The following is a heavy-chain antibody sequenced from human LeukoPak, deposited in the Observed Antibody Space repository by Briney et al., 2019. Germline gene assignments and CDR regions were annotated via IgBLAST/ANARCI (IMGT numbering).Heavy chain of an antibody. J-gene: IGHJ4*02. CDR2: ISSSGSTI. Sequence: GGSLRLSCAASGFTFSSYEMNWVRQAPGKGLEWVSYISSSGSTIYYADSVKGRFTISRDNDKNSLYLQMNSLRAEDTAVYYCARDGMAAAGPKGDYWGQGTLVTVSS. D-gene: IGHD6-13*01. CDR1: GFTFSSYE. V-gene: IGHV3-48*03. CDR3: ARDGMAAAGPKGDY.